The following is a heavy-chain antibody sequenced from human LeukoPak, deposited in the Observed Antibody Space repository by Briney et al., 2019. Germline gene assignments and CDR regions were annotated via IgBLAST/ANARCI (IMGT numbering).Heavy chain of an antibody. CDR1: RFSFSAYP. CDR2: ISGSGGKT. D-gene: IGHD2-2*01. CDR3: AKDGGVVPAAIRPYYMDV. V-gene: IGHV3-23*01. J-gene: IGHJ6*03. Sequence: GGSLRLSCEASRFSFSAYPMGWVRRAPGKGLEWVSGISGSGGKTYYADSVKGRFTISRDNSKNTLYLQMNSLRAEDTAVYYCAKDGGVVPAAIRPYYMDVWGKGTTVTVSS.